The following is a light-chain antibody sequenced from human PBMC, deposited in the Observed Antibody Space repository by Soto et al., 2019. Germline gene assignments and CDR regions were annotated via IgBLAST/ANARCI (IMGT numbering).Light chain of an antibody. CDR1: SSDVGGYNY. V-gene: IGLV2-8*01. J-gene: IGLJ3*02. CDR2: EVS. Sequence: QSALTQPPSASGSPGQSVTISCTGTSSDVGGYNYVSWYQQHPGKAPKLMIYEVSKRPSGVPDRFSGSKSGSTASLSVSGLQAEDEADYYCSSYTSSTTWVFGGGTKVTVL. CDR3: SSYTSSTTWV.